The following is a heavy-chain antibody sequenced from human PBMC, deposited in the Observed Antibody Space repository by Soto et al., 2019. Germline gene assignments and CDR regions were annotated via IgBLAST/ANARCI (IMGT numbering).Heavy chain of an antibody. CDR3: AKVQLALVRYQNDAFDI. V-gene: IGHV3-30*18. J-gene: IGHJ3*02. Sequence: SLRLSCAASGFTFSSYGMHWVRQAPGKGLEWVAVISYDGSNKYYADSVKGRFTISRDNSKNTLYLQMNSLRAEDTAVYYCAKVQLALVRYQNDAFDIWGQGTMVTVS. D-gene: IGHD1-26*01. CDR1: GFTFSSYG. CDR2: ISYDGSNK.